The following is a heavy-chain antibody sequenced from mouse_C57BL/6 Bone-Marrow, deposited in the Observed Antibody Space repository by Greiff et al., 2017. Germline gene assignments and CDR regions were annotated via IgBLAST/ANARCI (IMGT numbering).Heavy chain of an antibody. D-gene: IGHD2-3*01. Sequence: QVQLQQSGPELVKPGASVKISCKASGYAFSSSWMNWVKQRPGKGLEWIGRIYPGDGDTNNNGKFKGKATLTADKSSCTAYMQLSSLTSEDSAVYFCARAGGDDGYAGGYFDVWGTGTTVTVSS. CDR2: IYPGDGDT. V-gene: IGHV1-82*01. J-gene: IGHJ1*03. CDR1: GYAFSSSW. CDR3: ARAGGDDGYAGGYFDV.